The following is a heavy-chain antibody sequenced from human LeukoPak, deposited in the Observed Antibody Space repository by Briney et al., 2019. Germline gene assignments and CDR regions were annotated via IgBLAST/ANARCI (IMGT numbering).Heavy chain of an antibody. J-gene: IGHJ5*02. V-gene: IGHV3-23*01. CDR3: AKSGVVVVAATS. D-gene: IGHD2-15*01. CDR2: ISGSGGST. CDR1: GFTYSSYA. Sequence: GGSLRLSCAASGFTYSSYAMSWVRQAPGKGLEWVSAISGSGGSTYYADSVKGRFTISRDNSKNTLYLQMNSLRAEDTAVYYCAKSGVVVVAATSWGQGTLVTVSS.